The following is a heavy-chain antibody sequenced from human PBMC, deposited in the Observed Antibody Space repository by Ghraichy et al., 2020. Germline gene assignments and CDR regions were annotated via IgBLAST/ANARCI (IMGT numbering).Heavy chain of an antibody. CDR3: ARSYNGGRCLEETVWFDP. J-gene: IGHJ5*02. CDR2: VNHGGST. Sequence: ETLSLTCAVYGGSFGDYSWNWIRQSPGKGLEWIGQVNHGGSTTFNPSLKSRVSISVDTSQKQFSLKVTSVTAADTAMYYCARSYNGGRCLEETVWFDPWGQGTLVIVSS. CDR1: GGSFGDYS. V-gene: IGHV4-34*01. D-gene: IGHD3-3*01.